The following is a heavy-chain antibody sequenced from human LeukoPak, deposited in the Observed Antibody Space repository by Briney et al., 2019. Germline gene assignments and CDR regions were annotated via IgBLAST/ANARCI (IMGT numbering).Heavy chain of an antibody. D-gene: IGHD3-16*01. CDR3: AGHRPGERRFDP. Sequence: SETLSLTCTVSGDSISSDYLSWMRQPPGKGLEGMGYINYSGITNYNPSLKSRVTISVDTSKNQFSLKLSSVTAADTSVYYCAGHRPGERRFDPWGQGTLVTVSS. CDR1: GDSISSDY. CDR2: INYSGIT. V-gene: IGHV4-59*08. J-gene: IGHJ5*02.